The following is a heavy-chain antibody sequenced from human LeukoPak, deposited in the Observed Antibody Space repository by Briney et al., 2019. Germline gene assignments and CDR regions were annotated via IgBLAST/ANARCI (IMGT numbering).Heavy chain of an antibody. Sequence: GASVKVSCKASGGTFSSYAISWVRQAPGQGLEWMGRIIPILGIANYAQKFQGRVTITADKSTSTAYMELSSLRSEDTAVYYCASASVEMATLHAFDIWGQGTMVTVSS. CDR3: ASASVEMATLHAFDI. CDR2: IIPILGIA. D-gene: IGHD5-12*01. CDR1: GGTFSSYA. V-gene: IGHV1-69*04. J-gene: IGHJ3*02.